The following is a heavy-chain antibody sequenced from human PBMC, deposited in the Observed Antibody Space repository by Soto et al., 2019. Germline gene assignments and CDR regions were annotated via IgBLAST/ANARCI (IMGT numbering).Heavy chain of an antibody. Sequence: ASVKVSCKASGYTFTSYGISWVRQAPGQGLEGMGWISAYNGNTNYAQKLQGRVTMTTDTSTSTAYKELRSLRSDDTAVYYCAGVGSYGDSGPYYYYYGMDVWGQGTTVTVSS. CDR1: GYTFTSYG. D-gene: IGHD4-17*01. CDR3: AGVGSYGDSGPYYYYYGMDV. CDR2: ISAYNGNT. J-gene: IGHJ6*02. V-gene: IGHV1-18*01.